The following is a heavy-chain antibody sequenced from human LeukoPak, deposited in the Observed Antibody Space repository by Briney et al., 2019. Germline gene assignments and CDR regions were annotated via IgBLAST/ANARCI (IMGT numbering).Heavy chain of an antibody. CDR1: GFTFSSYS. D-gene: IGHD4/OR15-4a*01. J-gene: IGHJ4*02. CDR3: ARGPPNDY. Sequence: GGSLRLSCAASGFTFSSYSMNWVRQAPGKGLEWVANIKQDGSEKYYVDSVKGRFTISRDNAKNSLYLQMNSLRAEDTAVYYCARGPPNDYWGQGTLVTVSS. V-gene: IGHV3-7*01. CDR2: IKQDGSEK.